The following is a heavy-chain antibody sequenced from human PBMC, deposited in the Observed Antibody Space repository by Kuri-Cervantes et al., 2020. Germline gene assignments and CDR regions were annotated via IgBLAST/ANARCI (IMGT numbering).Heavy chain of an antibody. CDR1: GFSLDDYA. D-gene: IGHD1-14*01. V-gene: IGHV3-20*04. CDR2: INWDGGSI. CDR3: ARAELTRYFDY. J-gene: IGHJ4*02. Sequence: GESLKISCAASGFSLDDYAMSWVRQVPGKGLEWVSGINWDGGSIGYADSVKGRFTISRDNAKNSLYLQMNSLRAEDTAVYYCARAELTRYFDYWGQGTLVTVSS.